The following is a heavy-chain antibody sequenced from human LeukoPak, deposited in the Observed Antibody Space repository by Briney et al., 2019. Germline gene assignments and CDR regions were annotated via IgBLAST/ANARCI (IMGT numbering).Heavy chain of an antibody. Sequence: SETLSLICTVSGGSISSYYWSWIRQPPGEGLEWIGYIYYSGSTNYNPSLKSRVTISVDTSKNQFSLKVSSVTAADTAVYYCARGGPVVGDGPFWYWGQGTLVTVSS. CDR3: ARGGPVVGDGPFWY. D-gene: IGHD6-19*01. CDR2: IYYSGST. CDR1: GGSISSYY. J-gene: IGHJ4*02. V-gene: IGHV4-59*08.